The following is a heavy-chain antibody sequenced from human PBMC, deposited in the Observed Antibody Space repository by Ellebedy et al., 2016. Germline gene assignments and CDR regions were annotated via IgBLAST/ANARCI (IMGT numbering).Heavy chain of an antibody. CDR2: LYSGSTA. J-gene: IGHJ4*02. CDR3: AKDRTGGWSFDY. D-gene: IGHD6-19*01. V-gene: IGHV3-53*01. CDR1: GFTVSSNY. Sequence: GESLKISCAVSGFTVSSNYMIWVRQAPGKGLEWVSTLYSGSTAYYADSVKGRFTISRDNSKNTLYLQMNSLRAEDTAVYYCAKDRTGGWSFDYWGQGTLVTVSS.